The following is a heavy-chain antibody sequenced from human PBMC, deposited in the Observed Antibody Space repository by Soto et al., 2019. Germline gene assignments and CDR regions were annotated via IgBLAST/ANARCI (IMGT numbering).Heavy chain of an antibody. V-gene: IGHV3-7*03. CDR2: INPAGSDR. CDR3: ASARSSVGAPGGFIEF. CDR1: GFIFTNYW. D-gene: IGHD1-26*01. J-gene: IGHJ4*02. Sequence: EVQLVESVGGLVQPGGSLRLSCAASGFIFTNYWINWVRQAPGKGLEWVANINPAGSDRRYVDSVKGRFTISRDNAKNSVYLQMNSLRDDDTAVYYCASARSSVGAPGGFIEFWGQGSLVTVSS.